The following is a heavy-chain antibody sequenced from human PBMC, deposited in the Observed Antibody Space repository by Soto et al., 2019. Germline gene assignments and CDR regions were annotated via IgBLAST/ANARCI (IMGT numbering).Heavy chain of an antibody. J-gene: IGHJ5*02. CDR2: ISGSGGST. Sequence: EVQLLESGGGLVQPGGSLRLSCAASGFTFSSYAMSWVRQAPGKGLEWVSAISGSGGSTYYADSVKGRFTISRDNSKNPLYLQMNSLRAEDTAVYYCAKDPCSGGSCYSVYNWFDPWGQGTLVTVSS. D-gene: IGHD2-15*01. V-gene: IGHV3-23*01. CDR1: GFTFSSYA. CDR3: AKDPCSGGSCYSVYNWFDP.